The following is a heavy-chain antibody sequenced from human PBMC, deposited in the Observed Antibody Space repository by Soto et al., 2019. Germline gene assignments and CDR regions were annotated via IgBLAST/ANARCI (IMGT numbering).Heavy chain of an antibody. J-gene: IGHJ5*02. V-gene: IGHV4-34*01. D-gene: IGHD2-2*01. CDR1: GGSISTHY. CDR3: ARVPDR. Sequence: SETLSLTCTVSGGSISTHYWSWIRQPPGKGLEWIGEINHSGSTNYNPSLKSRVTISVDTSKNQFSVKLSSVTAADTAVYYCARVPDRWGQGTLVTVSS. CDR2: INHSGST.